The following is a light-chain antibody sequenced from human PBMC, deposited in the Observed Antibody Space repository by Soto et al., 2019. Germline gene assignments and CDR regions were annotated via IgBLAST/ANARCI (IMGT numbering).Light chain of an antibody. Sequence: AIRMTQSPSSLSASTGDRVTITCRASQGISSYLAWYQQKPGKAPKLLIYAASTLQSGVPSTFSGSGSGTDFTLTISCLQYEDLATYYCQQYYSYPRTFGGGTKVEIK. V-gene: IGKV1-8*01. CDR2: AAS. CDR3: QQYYSYPRT. J-gene: IGKJ4*01. CDR1: QGISSY.